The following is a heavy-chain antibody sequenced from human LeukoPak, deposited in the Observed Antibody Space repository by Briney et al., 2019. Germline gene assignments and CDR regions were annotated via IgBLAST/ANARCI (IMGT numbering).Heavy chain of an antibody. CDR2: ISSSGSTM. V-gene: IGHV3-11*01. J-gene: IGHJ6*02. Sequence: PGGSLRLSCAASGFTFSDYYMSWIRQAPGKGLEWVSYISSSGSTMYYADSVKGRFTISRDNAKNSLYLQMNSLRAEDTAVYYCARDKLKTDYYYGMDVWGQGTTVTVSS. CDR1: GFTFSDYY. D-gene: IGHD1-7*01. CDR3: ARDKLKTDYYYGMDV.